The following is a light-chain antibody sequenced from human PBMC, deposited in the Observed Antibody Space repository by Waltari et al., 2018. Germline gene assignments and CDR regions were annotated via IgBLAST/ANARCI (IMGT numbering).Light chain of an antibody. J-gene: IGKJ2*01. CDR2: GAS. CDR1: QSVSGNN. CDR3: QQYGRSWNT. V-gene: IGKV3-20*01. Sequence: EIVLTQSPGTLSLSPGQRATLSCRASQSVSGNNLAWYQQKPAQAPGLLIHGASNRATGIPDRFSGSGSGTDFTLTISRLEPEDFAVYYCQQYGRSWNTFGQGTKLEIK.